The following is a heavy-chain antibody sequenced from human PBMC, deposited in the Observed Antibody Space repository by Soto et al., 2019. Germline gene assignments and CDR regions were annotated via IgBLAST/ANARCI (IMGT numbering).Heavy chain of an antibody. CDR3: ARKQLRGHGMDV. D-gene: IGHD6-13*01. CDR1: GFTFSSYS. CDR2: ISSSSSTI. Sequence: EVQLVESGGGLVQPGGSLRLSCAASGFTFSSYSMNWVRQAPGKGLEGVSYISSSSSTIYYADSVKGRFTISRDNAKNSLYLQMNSLRDEDTAVYYCARKQLRGHGMDVWGQGTTVTVSS. V-gene: IGHV3-48*02. J-gene: IGHJ6*02.